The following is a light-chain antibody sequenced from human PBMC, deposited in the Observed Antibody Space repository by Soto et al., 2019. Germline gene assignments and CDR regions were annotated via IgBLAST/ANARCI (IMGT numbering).Light chain of an antibody. CDR1: QDISSY. CDR3: QQANILPPV. CDR2: GAS. Sequence: DIQLTQSPSFLSASVGDRVTITCRASQDISSYLAWYQQKPGKAPKLLIFGASTLQSGVPYRFSGSGSGTEFTLTISSLQPEDFATYYCQQANILPPVFGGGTRVEI. V-gene: IGKV1-9*01. J-gene: IGKJ4*01.